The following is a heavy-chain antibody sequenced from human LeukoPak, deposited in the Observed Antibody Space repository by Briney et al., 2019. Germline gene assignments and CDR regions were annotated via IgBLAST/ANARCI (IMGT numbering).Heavy chain of an antibody. CDR1: GLTFSDEY. V-gene: IGHV3-11*01. CDR2: ISNTGSFI. Sequence: GGSLRLSCAASGLTFSDEYMSWIRQAPGKGLEWVSYISNTGSFISYADSVKGRFTISRDNAKNSLYLQMNSLRAEDAAAYYCVRVTQDQYYFDYWGQGTLVTVSS. J-gene: IGHJ4*02. CDR3: VRVTQDQYYFDY. D-gene: IGHD5-18*01.